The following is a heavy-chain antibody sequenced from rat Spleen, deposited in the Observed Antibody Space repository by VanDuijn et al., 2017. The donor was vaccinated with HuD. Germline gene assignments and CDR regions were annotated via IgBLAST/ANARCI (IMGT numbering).Heavy chain of an antibody. CDR1: GFTFSSFP. Sequence: EVQLVESGGGLVQPGRSMKLSCAASGFTFSSFPMAWVRQAPTKGLEWVATISTSGGSTYYRDSVKGRFTISRDNAKSTLYLQMNSLRSEDTATYYCTRERMYTTDYPYWGRGVMVTVSS. CDR2: ISTSGGST. V-gene: IGHV5-46*01. CDR3: TRERMYTTDYPY. D-gene: IGHD1-6*01. J-gene: IGHJ2*01.